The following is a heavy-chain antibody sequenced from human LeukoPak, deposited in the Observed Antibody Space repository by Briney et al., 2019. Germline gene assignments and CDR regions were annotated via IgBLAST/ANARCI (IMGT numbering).Heavy chain of an antibody. CDR1: GGSISSYY. Sequence: SETLSLTCTVSGGSISSYYWSWIRQPPGKGLEWIGYIYYSGSTNYNPSLKSRVTISVDTSKNQFSLKLSSVTAADTAVYYCARQIGAATGYFQHWGQGTLVTVSS. J-gene: IGHJ1*01. CDR3: ARQIGAATGYFQH. D-gene: IGHD1-14*01. CDR2: IYYSGST. V-gene: IGHV4-59*08.